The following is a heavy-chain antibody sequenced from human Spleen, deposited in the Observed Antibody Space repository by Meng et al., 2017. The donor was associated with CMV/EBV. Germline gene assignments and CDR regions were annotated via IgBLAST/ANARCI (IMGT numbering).Heavy chain of an antibody. CDR3: AKDDYNSSPRRFDS. V-gene: IGHV3-23*01. D-gene: IGHD4/OR15-4a*01. Sequence: GGSLRLSCAASGFAFDNYAMSWVRQAPGKGLEWVSAISGSGRSIDYADSVKGRFTISRDNSKNTLYLQMNSLRAGDTAVYYCAKDDYNSSPRRFDSWGQGTLVTVSS. CDR2: ISGSGRSI. J-gene: IGHJ5*01. CDR1: GFAFDNYA.